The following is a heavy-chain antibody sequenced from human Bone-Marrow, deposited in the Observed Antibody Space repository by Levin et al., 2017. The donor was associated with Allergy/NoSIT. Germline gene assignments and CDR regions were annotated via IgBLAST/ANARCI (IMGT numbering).Heavy chain of an antibody. CDR1: GGLLRSRGYS. Sequence: PSETLSLTCAVSGGLLRSRGYSWNWIRQPPGKGLEWIGYIYYSGSTDYKPSLKSRATISIDRSKNHFSLNLTSVTAADTALYFCARSPDKSCRGETCYSDAFDIWGQGTVVTVSS. V-gene: IGHV4-30-2*01. CDR2: IYYSGST. J-gene: IGHJ3*02. CDR3: ARSPDKSCRGETCYSDAFDI. D-gene: IGHD2-15*01.